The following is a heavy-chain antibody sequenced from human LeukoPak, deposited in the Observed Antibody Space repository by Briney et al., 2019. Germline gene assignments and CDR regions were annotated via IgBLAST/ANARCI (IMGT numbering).Heavy chain of an antibody. CDR3: ARDRWAVAATGDYYYYGMDV. CDR1: GFPFSTYW. J-gene: IGHJ6*02. CDR2: IKLDGSEK. Sequence: GGSLRLSCAASGFPFSTYWMNRVRQAPGKGLEWVANIKLDGSEKNYVDSVKGRFTISRDNAKNSLYLHMNSLTVEDTAIYYCARDRWAVAATGDYYYYGMDVWGQGTTVTVSS. V-gene: IGHV3-7*03. D-gene: IGHD6-19*01.